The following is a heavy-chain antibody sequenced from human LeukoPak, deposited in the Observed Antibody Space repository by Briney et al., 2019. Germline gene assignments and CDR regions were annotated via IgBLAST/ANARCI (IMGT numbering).Heavy chain of an antibody. J-gene: IGHJ4*02. CDR3: ASRQGCSSTSCPPDY. Sequence: GESLKISCKGSGYSFTSYWTGWVRQMPGKGLEWMGIIYPGDSDTRYTPSFQGQVTMSADKSINTAYLQWSSLKASDTAMYYCASRQGCSSTSCPPDYWGQGTLVTVSP. CDR1: GYSFTSYW. V-gene: IGHV5-51*01. CDR2: IYPGDSDT. D-gene: IGHD2-2*01.